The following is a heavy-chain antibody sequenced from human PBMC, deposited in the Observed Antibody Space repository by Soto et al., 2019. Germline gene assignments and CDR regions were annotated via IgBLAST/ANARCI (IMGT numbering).Heavy chain of an antibody. D-gene: IGHD6-25*01. Sequence: EVQLVESGGGLVQPGGSLRLSCAASGFTLSSDWMHWVRQSPGKGLLWVSRINRDGSSISYADPVEGRFTVSRDNARGTLYLQMNSLRVEDTAVYSCATGAAFRGQGILVTVSS. CDR2: INRDGSSI. CDR1: GFTLSSDW. J-gene: IGHJ4*02. CDR3: ATGAAF. V-gene: IGHV3-74*01.